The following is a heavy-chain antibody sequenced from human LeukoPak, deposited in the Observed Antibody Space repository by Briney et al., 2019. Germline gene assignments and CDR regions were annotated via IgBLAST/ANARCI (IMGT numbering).Heavy chain of an antibody. Sequence: GGSLILSCAASRFTFTTYNMNWVRQAPGKGLECVSSITSSSSYIYYADSVKGRFTISRDNAKNSLYLKMNSLRAEDTAVYYCARKYCSGGSCYLVPYYFDYWGQGTLVTVSS. D-gene: IGHD2-15*01. CDR1: RFTFTTYN. CDR2: ITSSSSYI. V-gene: IGHV3-21*01. J-gene: IGHJ4*02. CDR3: ARKYCSGGSCYLVPYYFDY.